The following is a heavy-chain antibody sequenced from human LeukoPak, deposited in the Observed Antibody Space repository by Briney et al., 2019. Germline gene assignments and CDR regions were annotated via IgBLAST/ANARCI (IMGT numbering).Heavy chain of an antibody. Sequence: PSQTLSLTCTVSGGSISSGGYYWSWIRQHPGKGLEWIGYIYYSGSTYCNPSLKSRVTISVDTSKNQFSLKLSSVTAADTAVYYCARVAYSSSGPIDYWGQGTLVTVSS. J-gene: IGHJ4*02. CDR2: IYYSGST. D-gene: IGHD6-6*01. CDR1: GGSISSGGYY. V-gene: IGHV4-31*03. CDR3: ARVAYSSSGPIDY.